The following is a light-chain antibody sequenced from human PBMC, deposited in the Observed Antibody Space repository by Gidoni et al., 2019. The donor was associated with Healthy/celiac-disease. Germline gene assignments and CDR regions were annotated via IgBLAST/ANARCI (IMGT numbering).Light chain of an antibody. J-gene: IGLJ2*01. V-gene: IGLV1-40*01. Sequence: QSVLTQPPSVSGAPGQGVTISCTGSSSNIGAGYDVHWYQQLPGTAPKLLIYGNSNRPSGVPDRFSGSKSGTSAALAIPGLQAEDEADYYCQSYDSSLSVVFGGGTKLTVL. CDR3: QSYDSSLSVV. CDR1: SSNIGAGYD. CDR2: GNS.